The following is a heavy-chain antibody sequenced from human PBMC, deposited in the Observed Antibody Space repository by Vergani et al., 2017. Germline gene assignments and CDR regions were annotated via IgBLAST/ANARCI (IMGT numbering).Heavy chain of an antibody. J-gene: IGHJ6*03. CDR1: GYTFTDYY. CDR2: INPSGGST. D-gene: IGHD5-18*01. V-gene: IGHV1-46*01. Sequence: VQLVQSGAEVQKPGATVKISCKVSGYTFTDYYMHWVQQAPGKGLEWMGIINPSGGSTSYAQKFQGRVTMTRDTSTSTVYMELSSLRSEDTAVYYCARVNRYGFSVGKSPSYYYYYMDVWGKGTTVTVSS. CDR3: ARVNRYGFSVGKSPSYYYYYMDV.